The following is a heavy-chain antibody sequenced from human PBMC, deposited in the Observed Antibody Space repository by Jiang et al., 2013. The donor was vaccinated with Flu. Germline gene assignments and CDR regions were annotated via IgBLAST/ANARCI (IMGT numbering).Heavy chain of an antibody. CDR2: ISSSGSTI. J-gene: IGHJ3*02. CDR3: ASGYSGYDPRKPI. CDR1: GFTFSDYY. V-gene: IGHV3-11*04. D-gene: IGHD5-12*01. Sequence: RLSCAASGFTFSDYYMSWIRQAPGKGLEWVSHISSSGSTIYYADSVKGRFTISRDNAKNSLYLQMNSLRAEDTAVYYCASGYSGYDPRKPIWGQGTMVTVSS.